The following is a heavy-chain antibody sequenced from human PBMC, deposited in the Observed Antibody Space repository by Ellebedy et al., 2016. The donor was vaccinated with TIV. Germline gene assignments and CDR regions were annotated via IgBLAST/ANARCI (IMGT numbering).Heavy chain of an antibody. D-gene: IGHD3-10*01. J-gene: IGHJ2*01. V-gene: IGHV3-53*04. CDR2: NYSGGST. CDR1: GFTVSSYY. CDR3: ARESMVRGVIYLHRYFDL. Sequence: GESLKISCAASGFTVSSYYMSWVRQAPGKGLEWVSVNYSGGSTYYADHVKGRFTITRHNSKNTLYLQMNSLRAEDTAVYYCARESMVRGVIYLHRYFDLWGRGTLVTVSS.